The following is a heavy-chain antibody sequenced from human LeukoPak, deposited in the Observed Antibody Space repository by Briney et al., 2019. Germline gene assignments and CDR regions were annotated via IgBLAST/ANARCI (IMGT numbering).Heavy chain of an antibody. V-gene: IGHV4-59*01. J-gene: IGHJ6*03. CDR3: ARGRYYMDV. Sequence: SETLSLTCTVSGGSISSYYWSWIRQPPGKGLEWIGYIYYSGSTNYNPSLKSRVTISVDTSKNQFSLKLSSVTAADTAVYYCARGRYYMDVWGKGTTVTVSS. CDR2: IYYSGST. CDR1: GGSISSYY.